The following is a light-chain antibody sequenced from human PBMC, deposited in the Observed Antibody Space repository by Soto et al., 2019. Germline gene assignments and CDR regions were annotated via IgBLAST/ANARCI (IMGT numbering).Light chain of an antibody. Sequence: DIQLTQSPSFLSASVGDRVTITCRASQGISSYLAWYQQKPGKAPKLLIYAESTLQSGVPSRFSGSGSGTEFTLTISSLQPESFTTYYFQQLNSLWTFGPGTKVEIK. CDR2: AES. V-gene: IGKV1-9*01. CDR3: QQLNSLWT. CDR1: QGISSY. J-gene: IGKJ1*01.